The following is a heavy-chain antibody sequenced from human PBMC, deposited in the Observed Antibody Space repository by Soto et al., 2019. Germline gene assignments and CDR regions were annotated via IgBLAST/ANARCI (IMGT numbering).Heavy chain of an antibody. CDR1: GGTFSSYA. D-gene: IGHD1-26*01. CDR2: IIPIFGTA. CDR3: ASFKWERGGD. J-gene: IGHJ1*01. Sequence: QVQLVQSGAEVKKPGSSVKVSCKASGGTFSSYAISWVRQAPGQGLEWMGGIIPIFGTANYAQKLQGRVKITADESKSTAYMELSSLRSEDTAVFYCASFKWERGGDWGQGTLVTVSS. V-gene: IGHV1-69*12.